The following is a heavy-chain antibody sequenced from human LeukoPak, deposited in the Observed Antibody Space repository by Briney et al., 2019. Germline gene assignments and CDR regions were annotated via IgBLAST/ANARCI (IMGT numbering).Heavy chain of an antibody. V-gene: IGHV3-48*04. J-gene: IGHJ4*02. CDR3: ATDSPETAAFDY. D-gene: IGHD1-1*01. Sequence: GGSLRLSCAASGFTFSSCSMNWVRQAPGKGLEWVSYIVGSSSNIYYADSVKGRFTISRDNAKNSLYLQMDSLRAEDTAVYYCATDSPETAAFDYWGQGTLVTVSS. CDR1: GFTFSSCS. CDR2: IVGSSSNI.